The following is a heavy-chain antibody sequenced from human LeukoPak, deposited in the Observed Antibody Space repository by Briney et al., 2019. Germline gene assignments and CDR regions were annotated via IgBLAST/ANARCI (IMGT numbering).Heavy chain of an antibody. CDR1: GFTFSSYW. V-gene: IGHV3-74*01. CDR2: INSDGSST. D-gene: IGHD6-19*01. J-gene: IGHJ6*02. Sequence: GGSLRLSCAASGFTFSSYWMHWVRQAPGKGLVWVSRINSDGSSTSYADSVKGRFTISRDNAKNTLYLQMNSLRAEDTAVYYCARAVAGPYCYYGMDVWGQGTTVTVSS. CDR3: ARAVAGPYCYYGMDV.